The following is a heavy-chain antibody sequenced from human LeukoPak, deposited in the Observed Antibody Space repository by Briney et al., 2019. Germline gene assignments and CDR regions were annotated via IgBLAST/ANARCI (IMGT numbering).Heavy chain of an antibody. CDR2: ISSSSTYK. CDR3: ARVTVVVGYYYYYYMDV. J-gene: IGHJ6*03. CDR1: GFTFSTYS. D-gene: IGHD2-15*01. V-gene: IGHV3-21*01. Sequence: PGGSLRLSCAASGFTFSTYSMNWVRQAPGKGLEWVSSISSSSTYKYYADSVKGRFTISRDNAKNSLYLQMNSLRAEDTAVYYCARVTVVVGYYYYYYMDVWGKGTTVTISS.